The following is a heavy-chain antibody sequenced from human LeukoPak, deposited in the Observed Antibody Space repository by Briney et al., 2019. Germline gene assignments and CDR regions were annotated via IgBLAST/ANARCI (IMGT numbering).Heavy chain of an antibody. V-gene: IGHV4-59*01. D-gene: IGHD5-18*01. Sequence: KPSETLSLTCSVSGGSISSYHWSWIRQPPGKGLEWIGYIYYSGSTNYNNYNPSLKSPVTISVDTSKNQFSLKLSSVTAADTAVYYCARSGPPRYSYGLNFDYWGQGTLVTVSS. CDR1: GGSISSYH. CDR3: ARSGPPRYSYGLNFDY. J-gene: IGHJ4*02. CDR2: IYYSGSTNYN.